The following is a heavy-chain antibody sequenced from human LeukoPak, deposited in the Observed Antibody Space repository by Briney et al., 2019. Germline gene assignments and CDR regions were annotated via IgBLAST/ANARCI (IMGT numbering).Heavy chain of an antibody. CDR1: GGTFSSYA. D-gene: IGHD3-3*01. CDR3: ARDFAAYAFDI. J-gene: IGHJ3*02. CDR2: ISAYNGHT. Sequence: ASVKVSCKASGGTFSSYAISWVRQAPGQGLEWMGWISAYNGHTNYAQKLQGRVTMTTDTPTSTAYMELRSLRSDDTAVYYCARDFAAYAFDIWGQGTMVTVSS. V-gene: IGHV1-18*01.